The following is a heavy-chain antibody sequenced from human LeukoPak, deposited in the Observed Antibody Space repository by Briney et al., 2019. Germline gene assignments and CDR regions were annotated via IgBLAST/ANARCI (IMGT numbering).Heavy chain of an antibody. V-gene: IGHV4-39*01. Sequence: PSETLSLTCTVSGGSISSRSYYWGWIRQPPGKGLEWIGSIYYSGSSYYNPSLKSRVTISVDTSKNQFSLKLSSATAADTAVYYCARLSGVFGENDYWGQGTLVTVSS. CDR3: ARLSGVFGENDY. D-gene: IGHD4-17*01. CDR1: GGSISSRSYY. J-gene: IGHJ4*02. CDR2: IYYSGSS.